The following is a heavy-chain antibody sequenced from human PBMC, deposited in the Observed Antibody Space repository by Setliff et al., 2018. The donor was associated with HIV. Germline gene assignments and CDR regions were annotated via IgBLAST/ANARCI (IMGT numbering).Heavy chain of an antibody. CDR2: ISDSGGST. Sequence: PGGSLRLSCAASGFTFSSYMMNWVRQAPGKGLEWVSGISDSGGSTYYADSVKGRFTISRDNSKNMLYLQMDSLRAEDTAVYYCARGRNRNYVVYGMDVWGQGTTVTVS. D-gene: IGHD1-7*01. J-gene: IGHJ6*02. CDR3: ARGRNRNYVVYGMDV. CDR1: GFTFSSYM. V-gene: IGHV3-23*01.